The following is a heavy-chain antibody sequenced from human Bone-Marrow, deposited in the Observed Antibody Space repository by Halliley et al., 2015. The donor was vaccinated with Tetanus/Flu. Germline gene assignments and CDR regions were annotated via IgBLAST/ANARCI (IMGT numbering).Heavy chain of an antibody. V-gene: IGHV4-59*01. Sequence: TLSLTCAVSGASISSYYWSWIRQPLGKRLEWIGYMDYSGSTNYNPSLKSRVTISVDTSKSHFTLKVNSVTAADTAVYYCARHFDLLTGYSSGDYYFDHWGQGVLVTVSS. D-gene: IGHD3-9*01. CDR1: GASISSYY. CDR3: ARHFDLLTGYSSGDYYFDH. J-gene: IGHJ4*02. CDR2: MDYSGST.